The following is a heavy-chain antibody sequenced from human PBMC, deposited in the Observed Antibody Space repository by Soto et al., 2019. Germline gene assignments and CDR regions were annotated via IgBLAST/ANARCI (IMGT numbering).Heavy chain of an antibody. J-gene: IGHJ6*02. CDR1: GGSFSGYY. D-gene: IGHD2-15*01. V-gene: IGHV4-34*01. CDR3: VGYCSGGSCSLYYYYGMDV. CDR2: INHSGST. Sequence: SETLSLTCAVYGGSFSGYYWSWIRQPPGKGLEWIGEINHSGSTNYNPSLKSRVTISVDTSKNQFSLKLSSVTAADTAVYYCVGYCSGGSCSLYYYYGMDVWGQGTTVTVSS.